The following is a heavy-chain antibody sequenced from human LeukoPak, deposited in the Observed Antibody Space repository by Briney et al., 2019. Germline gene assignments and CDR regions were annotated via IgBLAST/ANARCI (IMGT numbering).Heavy chain of an antibody. Sequence: SETLSLTCTVSGGSISSSSYYWGWIRQPPGKGLEWIGSIYYTGSTYDNPSLKSRAIISVDTSNNQFSLKLNSVSAADTAVYYCARQEGSHWDWFDPWGQGTLVTVSS. CDR1: GGSISSSSYY. CDR3: ARQEGSHWDWFDP. V-gene: IGHV4-39*01. J-gene: IGHJ5*02. CDR2: IYYTGST. D-gene: IGHD1-26*01.